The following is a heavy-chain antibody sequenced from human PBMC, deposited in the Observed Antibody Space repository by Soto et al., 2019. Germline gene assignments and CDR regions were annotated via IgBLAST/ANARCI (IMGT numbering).Heavy chain of an antibody. V-gene: IGHV3-72*01. D-gene: IGHD1-26*01. CDR3: ARDGVEWELLLPVSYYFDY. J-gene: IGHJ4*02. CDR2: TRNKANSYTT. CDR1: GFTFSDHY. Sequence: EVQLVESGGGLVQPGGSLRLSCAASGFTFSDHYMDWVRQAPGKGLEWVGRTRNKANSYTTEYAASVQGRFTISRDDSKNSLYLQMNSLKTEDTAVYYCARDGVEWELLLPVSYYFDYWGQGTLVTVSS.